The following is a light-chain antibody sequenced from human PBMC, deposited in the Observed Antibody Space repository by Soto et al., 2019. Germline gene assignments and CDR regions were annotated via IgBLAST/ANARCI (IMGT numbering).Light chain of an antibody. CDR2: RDT. CDR3: HSYDSSLRGSL. Sequence: QSVLTQPPSVSGAPGQRVTISCTGSSSNIGAGFDVHWYQHLPGTAPKLLIYRDTIRPSGVPDRFSASKSGTSASLAIAGLQAEDAADYFCHSYDSSLRGSLFGGGTQLTVL. CDR1: SSNIGAGFD. V-gene: IGLV1-40*01. J-gene: IGLJ7*01.